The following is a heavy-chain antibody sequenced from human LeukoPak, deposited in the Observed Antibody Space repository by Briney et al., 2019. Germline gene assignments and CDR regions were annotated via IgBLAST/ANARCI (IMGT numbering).Heavy chain of an antibody. D-gene: IGHD3-22*01. CDR3: AKDLADSSGYSHFDY. Sequence: GGSLRLSCAASGFTFSDFAMSWVRQAPGKGLEWVSAISGSGGSTYYADSVKGRFTISRDNSKNTLYLQMNSLRAEDTAVYYCAKDLADSSGYSHFDYWGQGTLVTVSS. CDR2: ISGSGGST. V-gene: IGHV3-23*01. J-gene: IGHJ4*02. CDR1: GFTFSDFA.